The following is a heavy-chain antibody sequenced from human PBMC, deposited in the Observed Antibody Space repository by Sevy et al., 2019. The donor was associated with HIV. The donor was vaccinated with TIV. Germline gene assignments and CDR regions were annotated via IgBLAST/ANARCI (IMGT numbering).Heavy chain of an antibody. CDR3: ARGEYYDVWSGYSYYYYYGMDV. CDR1: GGSISSYY. V-gene: IGHV4-59*01. D-gene: IGHD3-3*01. J-gene: IGHJ6*02. CDR2: IYYSGST. Sequence: SETLSLTCTVSGGSISSYYWSWIRQPPGKGLEWIGYIYYSGSTNYNPSLKSRVTISVDTSKNQFSLKLSSVTAADTAVYYCARGEYYDVWSGYSYYYYYGMDVWGQGTTVTVSS.